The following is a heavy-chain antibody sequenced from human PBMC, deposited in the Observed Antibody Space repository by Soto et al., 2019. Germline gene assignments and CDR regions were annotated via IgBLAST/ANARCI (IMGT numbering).Heavy chain of an antibody. Sequence: TLSLTCTVSGGSISSGGYYWSWIRQHPGKGLEWIGYIYYSGSTYYNPSLKSRVTIAIDTSKNQFSLKLSSVTAADTDVYYCARGVSGYYYDSSGYPDYWGQGTLVTVSS. CDR3: ARGVSGYYYDSSGYPDY. V-gene: IGHV4-31*03. D-gene: IGHD3-22*01. CDR2: IYYSGST. J-gene: IGHJ4*02. CDR1: GGSISSGGYY.